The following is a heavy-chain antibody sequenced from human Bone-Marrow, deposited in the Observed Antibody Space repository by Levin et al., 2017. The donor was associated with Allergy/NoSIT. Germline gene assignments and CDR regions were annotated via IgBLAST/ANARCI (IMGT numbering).Heavy chain of an antibody. Sequence: GGSLRLSCKGSGYSFTSYWIGWVRQMPGKGLEWMGIIYPGDSDTRYSPSFQGQVTISADKSISTAYLQWSSLKASDTAMYYCARTRTAMVIRPIYDYWGQGTLVTVSS. CDR1: GYSFTSYW. D-gene: IGHD5-18*01. J-gene: IGHJ4*02. CDR3: ARTRTAMVIRPIYDY. V-gene: IGHV5-51*01. CDR2: IYPGDSDT.